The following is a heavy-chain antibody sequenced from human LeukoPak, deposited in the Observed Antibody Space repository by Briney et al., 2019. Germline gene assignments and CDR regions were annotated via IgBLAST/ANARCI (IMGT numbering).Heavy chain of an antibody. CDR2: IYTSGST. J-gene: IGHJ6*02. D-gene: IGHD3-22*01. Sequence: SETLSLTCTVSGGSISSYYWSWIRQPAGKGLEWIGRIYTSGSTDYNPSLKSRVTMSVDTSKNQFSLKLSSVTAADTAVYYCARDSHYYDSSGGYGMDVWGQGTTVTVSS. CDR1: GGSISSYY. V-gene: IGHV4-4*07. CDR3: ARDSHYYDSSGGYGMDV.